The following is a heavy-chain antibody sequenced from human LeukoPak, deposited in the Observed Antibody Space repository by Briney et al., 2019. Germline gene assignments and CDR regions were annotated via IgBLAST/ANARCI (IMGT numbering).Heavy chain of an antibody. J-gene: IGHJ2*01. CDR3: ARIDSSGYPIYWYFDL. V-gene: IGHV4-59*01. CDR1: GGSISSYY. Sequence: SETLSLTCTVSGGSISSYYWSWIRQPPGKGLEWIGYIYYSGGTNYNPSFKSRVTISVDTSKNQLSLKLSSVTAADTAVYYCARIDSSGYPIYWYFDLWGRGTLVTVSS. CDR2: IYYSGGT. D-gene: IGHD3-22*01.